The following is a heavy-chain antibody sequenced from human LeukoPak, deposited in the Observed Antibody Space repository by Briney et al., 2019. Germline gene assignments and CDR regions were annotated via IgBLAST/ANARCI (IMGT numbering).Heavy chain of an antibody. J-gene: IGHJ2*01. CDR3: ASTPRGYRYGDWYFDL. CDR1: GGSISSSSYY. Sequence: NPSETLSLTCTVSGGSISSSSYYWGWIRQPPGKGLECIGEINHSGSTNYNPSLKSRVTISVDMSKTQFSLKLDSVTAADTAVYYCASTPRGYRYGDWYFDLRGRGTLVTVSS. CDR2: INHSGST. V-gene: IGHV4-39*07. D-gene: IGHD5-18*01.